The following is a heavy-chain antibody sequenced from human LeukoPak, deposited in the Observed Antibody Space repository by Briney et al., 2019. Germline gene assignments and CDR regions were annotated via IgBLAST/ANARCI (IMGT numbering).Heavy chain of an antibody. J-gene: IGHJ6*02. CDR3: ARHPNRVNYYGMDV. V-gene: IGHV4-59*08. D-gene: IGHD1-14*01. CDR2: ISYSGST. CDR1: GVSISTYY. Sequence: SEILSLTCTVSGVSISTYYWSWIRQPPGKGLEWIGYISYSGSTNYNPSLKSRVTISVDTSKNHFSLKLSSVTAADTAVYYCARHPNRVNYYGMDVWGQGTRVTVSS.